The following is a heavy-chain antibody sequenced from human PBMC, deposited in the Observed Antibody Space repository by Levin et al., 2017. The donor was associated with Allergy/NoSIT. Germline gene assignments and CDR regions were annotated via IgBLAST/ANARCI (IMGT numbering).Heavy chain of an antibody. J-gene: IGHJ6*02. CDR1: GFTFSSYW. CDR3: TRGKSSGMDV. V-gene: IGHV3-74*01. Sequence: GGSLRLSCAASGFTFSSYWMHWVRQAPGKGLVWVSRVNSDGSSTNYADSVKGRFTISRDNAKNTLYLQMNSLRAEDTAVYYCTRGKSSGMDVWGQGTTVTVSS. CDR2: VNSDGSST.